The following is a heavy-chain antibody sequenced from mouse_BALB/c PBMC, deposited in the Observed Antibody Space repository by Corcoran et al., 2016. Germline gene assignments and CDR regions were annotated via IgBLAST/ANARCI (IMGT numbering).Heavy chain of an antibody. CDR1: GYSFAAYY. D-gene: IGHD2-4*01. J-gene: IGHJ4*01. CDR3: TRNYDRALDY. CDR2: ISCYNGAT. V-gene: IGHV1S34*01. Sequence: LVKTGASVKISCKASGYSFAAYYMHWVKQSHGKSLEWIGYISCYNGATNYNPKFKGKATFTVDTSSSTAFMQFNSRTSEDSAVYYCTRNYDRALDYWGQGTSVTVSS.